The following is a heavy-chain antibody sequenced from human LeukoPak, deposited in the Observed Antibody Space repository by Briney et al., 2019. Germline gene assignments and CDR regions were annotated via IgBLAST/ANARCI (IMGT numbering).Heavy chain of an antibody. V-gene: IGHV1-18*01. CDR3: ARRTIVFGVVIIDYFDY. CDR1: GYTFTIYG. J-gene: IGHJ4*02. D-gene: IGHD3-3*01. Sequence: GASVKVSCKASGYTFTIYGISWVRQAPGQGLEWMGWISAYNDNTNYAQKLQGRVTMTTDTSTTTAYMELRSLRSDDTAVYYCARRTIVFGVVIIDYFDYWGQGTLVTVSS. CDR2: ISAYNDNT.